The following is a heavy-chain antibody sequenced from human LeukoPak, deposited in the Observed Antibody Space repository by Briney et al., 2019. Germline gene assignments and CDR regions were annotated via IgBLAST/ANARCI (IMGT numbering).Heavy chain of an antibody. CDR2: ISGSGGST. CDR3: AKGPLWFGESHHFDY. CDR1: GFTFSGYG. D-gene: IGHD3-10*01. V-gene: IGHV3-23*01. Sequence: GGSLRLSCAASGFTFSGYGMHWVRQAPGKGLEWVSAISGSGGSTYYADSVKGRFTISRDNSKNTLYLRMNSLRAEDTAVYYCAKGPLWFGESHHFDYWGQGTLVTVSS. J-gene: IGHJ4*02.